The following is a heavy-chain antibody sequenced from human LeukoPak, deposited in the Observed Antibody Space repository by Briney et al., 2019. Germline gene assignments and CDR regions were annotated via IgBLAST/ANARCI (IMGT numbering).Heavy chain of an antibody. D-gene: IGHD3-22*01. CDR2: ISGSGGST. CDR1: GFTFSSYA. CDR3: AGTYYYDSSGYPYYFDY. V-gene: IGHV3-23*01. Sequence: GGSLRLSCAASGFTFSSYAMSWARQAPGKGLEWVSAISGSGGSTYYADSVKGRFTISRDNSKNTLYLQMNSLRAEDTAVYYCAGTYYYDSSGYPYYFDYWGQGTLVTVSS. J-gene: IGHJ4*02.